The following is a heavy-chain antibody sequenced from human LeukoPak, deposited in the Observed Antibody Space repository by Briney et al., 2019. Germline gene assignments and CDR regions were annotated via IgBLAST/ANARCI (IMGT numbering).Heavy chain of an antibody. CDR2: ITGTT. D-gene: IGHD6-13*01. Sequence: GGSLRLSCAASGFTFSSYAMSWVRQAPGTGLQWVSTITGTTHYADSVRGRFTISRDNSKNILYLQMNSLSTEDTAIYYCAKAFREYGSSTYSSFDIWGQGTMVTVSS. CDR3: AKAFREYGSSTYSSFDI. CDR1: GFTFSSYA. V-gene: IGHV3-23*01. J-gene: IGHJ3*02.